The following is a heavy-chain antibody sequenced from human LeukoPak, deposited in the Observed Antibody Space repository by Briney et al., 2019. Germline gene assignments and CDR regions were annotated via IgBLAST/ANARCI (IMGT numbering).Heavy chain of an antibody. J-gene: IGHJ4*02. V-gene: IGHV3-21*05. CDR3: ARYCSSTTCYDY. CDR2: ISSSSSYT. D-gene: IGHD2-2*01. Sequence: GGSLRLSCEVSGFTFSSYAMNWVRQAPGKGLEWVSYISSSSSYTNYADSVKGRFTISRDNAKNSLYLQMNSLRAEDTAVYYCARYCSSTTCYDYWGQGTLVTVSS. CDR1: GFTFSSYA.